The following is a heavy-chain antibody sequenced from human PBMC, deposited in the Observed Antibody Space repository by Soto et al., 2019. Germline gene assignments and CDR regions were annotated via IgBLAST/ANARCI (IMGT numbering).Heavy chain of an antibody. J-gene: IGHJ5*02. V-gene: IGHV3-23*01. Sequence: SLRLSCAASGFTLQNYAMAWVRQAPGKGLEWVSTLIGGHYGTAYSYSVKGRLTVSRDNSKNCLYLQMNSLGVEDTAMYFCAKGKSTGDIDWFDPWGQGSLVTVSS. D-gene: IGHD3-10*01. CDR2: LIGGHYGT. CDR1: GFTLQNYA. CDR3: AKGKSTGDIDWFDP.